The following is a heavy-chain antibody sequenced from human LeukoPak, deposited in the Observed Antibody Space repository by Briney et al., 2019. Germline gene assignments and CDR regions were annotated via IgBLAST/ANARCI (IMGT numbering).Heavy chain of an antibody. J-gene: IGHJ4*02. Sequence: PSETLSLTCAVYGGSFSGYYWSWIRQPPGKGLEWIGEINHSGSTNYNPSLKSRVTISVDTSKNQFSLKLSSVTAADTAVYYCASRTAAGLCYFDYWGQGNLVTVSS. V-gene: IGHV4-34*01. CDR3: ASRTAAGLCYFDY. CDR1: GGSFSGYY. CDR2: INHSGST. D-gene: IGHD6-13*01.